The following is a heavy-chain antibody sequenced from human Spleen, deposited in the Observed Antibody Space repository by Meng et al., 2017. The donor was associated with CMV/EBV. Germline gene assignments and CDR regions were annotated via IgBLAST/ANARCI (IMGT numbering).Heavy chain of an antibody. Sequence: CKASGYPFNRFNIHWVRQAPGQGLEWMGSISGFNGETHYAQKVQDRVTVTIETSTTTAYMELRSLRFDDTAVYYCARDRFGKTNPLGNWGPGTLVTVSS. V-gene: IGHV1-18*01. D-gene: IGHD3-16*01. CDR3: ARDRFGKTNPLGN. J-gene: IGHJ4*02. CDR2: ISGFNGET. CDR1: GYPFNRFN.